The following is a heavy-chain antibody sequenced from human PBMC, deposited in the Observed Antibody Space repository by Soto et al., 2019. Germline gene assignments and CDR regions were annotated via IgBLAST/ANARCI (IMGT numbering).Heavy chain of an antibody. Sequence: PGESLKISCKGLGNSFNNWIGWVRQMPGKGLEWMGVIYPGDSDTRYSPSFQGQVTISADKSISTAYLQWSSLKASDTAMYYCARLDTAMYNVYWGQGTLVTVSS. V-gene: IGHV5-51*01. CDR2: IYPGDSDT. J-gene: IGHJ4*02. CDR3: ARLDTAMYNVY. CDR1: GNSFNNW. D-gene: IGHD5-18*01.